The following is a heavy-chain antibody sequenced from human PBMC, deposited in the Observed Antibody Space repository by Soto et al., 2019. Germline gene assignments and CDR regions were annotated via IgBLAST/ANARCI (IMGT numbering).Heavy chain of an antibody. D-gene: IGHD3-3*01. CDR1: GGSISSSSYY. J-gene: IGHJ6*02. Sequence: SETLSLTCTVSGGSISSSSYYWGWIRQPPGKGLEWIGSIYYSGSTYYNPSLKSRVTISVDTSKNQFSLKLSSVTAADTAVYYCARQYYDFWSGYYSYYCYGMDVWGQGTTVTVSS. CDR3: ARQYYDFWSGYYSYYCYGMDV. V-gene: IGHV4-39*01. CDR2: IYYSGST.